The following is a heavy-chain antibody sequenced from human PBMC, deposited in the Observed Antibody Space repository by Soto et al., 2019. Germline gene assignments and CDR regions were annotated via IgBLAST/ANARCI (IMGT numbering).Heavy chain of an antibody. CDR2: ISSNGGST. CDR3: ARGIAGSVYGMDV. D-gene: IGHD2-15*01. V-gene: IGHV3-64*01. J-gene: IGHJ6*02. CDR1: GFTFSSHA. Sequence: EVQLVESGGGLVQPGGSLRLSCAASGFTFSSHAMHWVRQAPGKGLEYVSAISSNGGSTYYANSVKGRFTISRDNSKNTLYLQMGSLRAEDMAVYYCARGIAGSVYGMDVWGQGTTVTVSS.